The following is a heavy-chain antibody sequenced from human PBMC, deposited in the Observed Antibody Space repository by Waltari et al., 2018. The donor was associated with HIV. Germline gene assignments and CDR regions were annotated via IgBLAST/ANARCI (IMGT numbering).Heavy chain of an antibody. D-gene: IGHD6-6*01. J-gene: IGHJ4*02. CDR2: INPNSGGT. Sequence: QVQLVQSGAAVNTPGASVTVSCTASGYPFSGYYMHWVLQAPGQGIEWMGWINPNSGGTNYAQKFQGRVTMTRDTSISTAYMELSRLRSDDTAVYYCAREYSSSSRTGDYWGQGTLVTVSS. V-gene: IGHV1-2*02. CDR1: GYPFSGYY. CDR3: AREYSSSSRTGDY.